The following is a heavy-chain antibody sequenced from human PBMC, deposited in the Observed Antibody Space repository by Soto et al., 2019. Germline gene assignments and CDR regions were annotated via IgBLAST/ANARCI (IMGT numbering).Heavy chain of an antibody. D-gene: IGHD2-21*01. CDR1: GFPLNNAW. V-gene: IGHV3-15*07. Sequence: EVQLVESGGGLVKPGGSLRLSCAASGFPLNNAWMNWVRQAPGKGLEWVGRVKSGSYGGTADYAAPVKGRFIVSSDDSLNTLFLQFKGLQTEDTGVYYWSASTYIFRWGYVWGRGILVTVSS. CDR3: SASTYIFRWGYV. J-gene: IGHJ3*01. CDR2: VKSGSYGGTA.